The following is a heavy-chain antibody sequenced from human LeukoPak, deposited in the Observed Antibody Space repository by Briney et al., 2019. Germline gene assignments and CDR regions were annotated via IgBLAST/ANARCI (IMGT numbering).Heavy chain of an antibody. D-gene: IGHD1-14*01. J-gene: IGHJ4*02. CDR2: INPNSGGT. CDR3: ARATATAFDY. CDR1: GYTFTSNY. V-gene: IGHV1-2*02. Sequence: GASVTVSCKASGYTFTSNYMHWVRQAPGQGLEWMGWINPNSGGTNYAQKFQGRVTMTRDTSISAAYMELSGLRPDDTAVYYCARATATAFDYWGQGTLVTVSS.